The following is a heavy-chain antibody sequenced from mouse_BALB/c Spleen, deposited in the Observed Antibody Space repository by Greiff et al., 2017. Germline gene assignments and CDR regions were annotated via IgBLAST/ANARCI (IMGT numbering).Heavy chain of an antibody. Sequence: QVQLKESGAELVRPGTSVKVSCKASGYAFTNYLIEWVKQRPGQGLEWIGVINPGSGGTNYNEKFKGKATLTADKSSSTAYMQLSSLTSDDSAVYFCATHRYDSAWFAYWGQGTLVTVSA. CDR3: ATHRYDSAWFAY. CDR1: GYAFTNYL. J-gene: IGHJ3*01. V-gene: IGHV1-54*01. D-gene: IGHD2-14*01. CDR2: INPGSGGT.